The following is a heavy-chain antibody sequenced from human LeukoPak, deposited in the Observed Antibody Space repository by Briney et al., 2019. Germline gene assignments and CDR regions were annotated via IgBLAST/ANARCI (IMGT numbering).Heavy chain of an antibody. V-gene: IGHV1-8*01. D-gene: IGHD4-17*01. J-gene: IGHJ4*02. CDR1: GYTFTSYD. Sequence: ASVKVSCKASGYTFTSYDISWVRQATGQGLEWMGWMNPNSGNTGYAQKFQGRVTMTRNTSISTAYMELSSLRSEDTAVYYCARDLLTTVTKAGWGQGTLVTVSS. CDR3: ARDLLTTVTKAG. CDR2: MNPNSGNT.